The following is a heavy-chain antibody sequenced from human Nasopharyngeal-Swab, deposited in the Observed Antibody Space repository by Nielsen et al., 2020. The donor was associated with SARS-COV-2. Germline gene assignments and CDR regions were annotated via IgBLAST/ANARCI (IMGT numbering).Heavy chain of an antibody. V-gene: IGHV3-23*01. Sequence: GESLKISCAVSGFTFSSYAMSWVRQAPGKGLEWVSVVSGSGGSTYYADSVKGRFTISRDNSKNTLYLQMNSLRVEDTAVYYCAKVPEKYYYGSGRGYFDYWGQGTLGTVSS. J-gene: IGHJ4*02. CDR1: GFTFSSYA. CDR2: VSGSGGST. D-gene: IGHD3-10*01. CDR3: AKVPEKYYYGSGRGYFDY.